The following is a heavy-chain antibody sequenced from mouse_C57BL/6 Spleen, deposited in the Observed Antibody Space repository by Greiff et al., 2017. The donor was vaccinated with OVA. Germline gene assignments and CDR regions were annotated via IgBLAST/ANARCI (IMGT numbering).Heavy chain of an antibody. CDR1: GYTFTDYY. V-gene: IGHV1-26*01. D-gene: IGHD2-4*01. J-gene: IGHJ3*01. CDR3: AIASIYYDYDVLAY. Sequence: EVQLQQSGPELVKPGASVKISCKASGYTFTDYYMNWVKQSHGKSLEWIGDINPNNGGTSYNQKFKGKATLTVDKSSSTAYMVLRSLTSDDSAVYYCAIASIYYDYDVLAYWGQGTLVTVSA. CDR2: INPNNGGT.